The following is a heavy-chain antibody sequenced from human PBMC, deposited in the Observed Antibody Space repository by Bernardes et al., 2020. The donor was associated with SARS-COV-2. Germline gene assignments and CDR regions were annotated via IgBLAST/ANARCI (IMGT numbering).Heavy chain of an antibody. CDR1: GFTFSSYW. V-gene: IGHV3-74*01. J-gene: IGHJ3*02. CDR3: VFLPYGSGFTAALDI. CDR2: IKSDGSIT. D-gene: IGHD6-19*01. Sequence: GGSLRLSCAASGFTFSSYWMHWVRQAPGKGLVWVSRIKSDGSITSYADSVKGRFTISRDNAKNTLYLQMNNLRAEDTAVYYCVFLPYGSGFTAALDIWGQGTMVTVSS.